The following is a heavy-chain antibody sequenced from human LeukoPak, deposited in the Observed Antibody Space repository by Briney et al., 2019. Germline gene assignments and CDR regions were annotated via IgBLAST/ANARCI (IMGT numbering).Heavy chain of an antibody. Sequence: GASVKVSCKASGYTFTSYGISWVRQAPGQGLEWIGWINPTSGGTNYAQNFQGRVTMTRDTSIGTAYMELSRLRSDDTAVYYCARGLSMTTVIIGGAFDIWGQGTMVTVSS. D-gene: IGHD4-17*01. CDR3: ARGLSMTTVIIGGAFDI. V-gene: IGHV1-2*02. J-gene: IGHJ3*02. CDR1: GYTFTSYG. CDR2: INPTSGGT.